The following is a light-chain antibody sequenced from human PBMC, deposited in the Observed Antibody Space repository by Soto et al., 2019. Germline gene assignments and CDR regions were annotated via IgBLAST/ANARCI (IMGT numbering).Light chain of an antibody. CDR3: LQHNSYPQT. CDR2: SAS. CDR1: QGIRRD. Sequence: DIQMTQSPSSLSASVGDRVTITCRASQGIRRDLGWYQQKPGKAPTRLIYSASSLQSGVPSRFSGSGSGTEFTLTISSLQPEDSATYYCLQHNSYPQTFGQGTKVEIK. J-gene: IGKJ1*01. V-gene: IGKV1-17*01.